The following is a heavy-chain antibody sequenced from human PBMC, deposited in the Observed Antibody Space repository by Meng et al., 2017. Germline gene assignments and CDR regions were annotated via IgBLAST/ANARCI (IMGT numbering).Heavy chain of an antibody. CDR2: INTYNGKT. J-gene: IGHJ4*02. CDR1: GYTLSSDG. V-gene: IGHV1-18*01. CDR3: ATRGNPYLNC. Sequence: QGQLVRSGAEVKKPGASVKVSCEASGYTLSSDGFSWVRQAPGQGLEWLGWINTYNGKTDYAQKFQGRITMTTDTFTSTAYMELRNLRSDDTAVYYCATRGNPYLNCWGQGTLVTASS.